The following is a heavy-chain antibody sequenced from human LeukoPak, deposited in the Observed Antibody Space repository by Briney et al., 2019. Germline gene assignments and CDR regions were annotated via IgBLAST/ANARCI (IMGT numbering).Heavy chain of an antibody. Sequence: SETLSLTCTVSGGSISSYYWSWIRQPPGKGLEWHGYIYYSGSTNYNPSLKSPVTISIDTSKNQFSLKLSSVTAADTAVYYCARRRVWFGEYSYYYYGMDVWGQGTTVTVSS. D-gene: IGHD3-10*01. CDR2: IYYSGST. CDR1: GGSISSYY. J-gene: IGHJ6*02. CDR3: ARRRVWFGEYSYYYYGMDV. V-gene: IGHV4-59*08.